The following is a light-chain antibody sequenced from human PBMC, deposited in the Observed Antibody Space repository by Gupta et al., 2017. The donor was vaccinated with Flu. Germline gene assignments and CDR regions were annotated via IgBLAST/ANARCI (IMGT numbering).Light chain of an antibody. CDR1: NSNSGNNF. J-gene: IGLJ3*02. CDR3: GTWDNNLRGV. V-gene: IGLV1-51*01. CDR2: DNN. Sequence: QKFTIPPSGSNSNSGNNFVSWYQQLPVTAPKLLIYDNNKRPAGIPDRFSGSKSGTSATLGITGLQTGDEADYYCGTWDNNLRGVFGGGTKLTVL.